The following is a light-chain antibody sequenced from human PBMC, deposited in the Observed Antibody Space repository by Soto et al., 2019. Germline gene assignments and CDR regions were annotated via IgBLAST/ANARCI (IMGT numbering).Light chain of an antibody. CDR3: AAWDGSLSGWV. J-gene: IGLJ3*02. CDR1: SSNIGSNY. CDR2: SDV. V-gene: IGLV1-47*02. Sequence: QAVVSQPPSASGTPGQGVIISCSGGSSNIGSNYVYWYRLLPGTAPKLVMFSDVTRPPGVSDRFSGSKSGTSASLAISGLRPEDEADYFCAAWDGSLSGWVFGGGTQLTVL.